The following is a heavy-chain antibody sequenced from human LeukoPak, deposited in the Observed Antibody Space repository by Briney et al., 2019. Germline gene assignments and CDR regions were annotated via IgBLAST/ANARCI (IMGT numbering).Heavy chain of an antibody. J-gene: IGHJ4*02. V-gene: IGHV4-30-2*01. D-gene: IGHD6-19*01. CDR2: IYHSGST. CDR1: GGSISSGGYY. CDR3: ARDGSGSSGWFPFGY. Sequence: SETLSLTCTVSGGSISSGGYYWSWIRQPPGKGLEWIGYIYHSGSTYYNPSLKSRVTISVDRSKNQFSLKLSSVTAADTAVYYCARDGSGSSGWFPFGYWGQGTLVTVSS.